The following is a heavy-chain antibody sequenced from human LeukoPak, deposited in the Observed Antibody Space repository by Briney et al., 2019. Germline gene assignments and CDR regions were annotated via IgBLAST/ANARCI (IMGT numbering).Heavy chain of an antibody. CDR3: ARAPVVVVTATPRIVWSDP. CDR2: INPNSGGT. J-gene: IGHJ5*02. CDR1: GYSFTDYS. Sequence: ASVKVSCKASGYSFTDYSMHWVRQAPGQGLEWMGWINPNSGGTNHAQKFQGRVTMTRDASINTAYMELSRLRSDDTAVYYCARAPVVVVTATPRIVWSDPWGQGTLVTVSS. V-gene: IGHV1-2*02. D-gene: IGHD2-15*01.